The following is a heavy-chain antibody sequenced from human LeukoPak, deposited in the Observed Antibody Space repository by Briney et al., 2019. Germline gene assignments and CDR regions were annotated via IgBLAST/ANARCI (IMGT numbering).Heavy chain of an antibody. V-gene: IGHV3-13*01. CDR2: IGTAGDT. Sequence: GGSLRLSCAASGFTSSTYDIHWVRQARGKGLEWVSSIGTAGDTYYAGSVRGRFTISRENVKNAFYLQMNSLRPGDTAVYYCARGPVVGITGTKGYSDYWGHGALVTVSS. J-gene: IGHJ4*01. CDR3: ARGPVVGITGTKGYSDY. D-gene: IGHD1-7*01. CDR1: GFTSSTYD.